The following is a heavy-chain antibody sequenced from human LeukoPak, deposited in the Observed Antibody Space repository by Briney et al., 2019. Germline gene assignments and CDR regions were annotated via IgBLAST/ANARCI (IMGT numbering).Heavy chain of an antibody. D-gene: IGHD2-2*01. CDR2: INHSGST. V-gene: IGHV4-34*01. CDR1: GGSFSGYY. J-gene: IGHJ6*03. Sequence: SETLSLTCAVYGGSFSGYYWSWIRQPSGKGLEWIGEINHSGSTNYNPSLKSRVTISVDTSKNQFSLKLSSVTAADTAVYYCARGHSVVPPHYMDVWGKGTTVTVSS. CDR3: ARGHSVVPPHYMDV.